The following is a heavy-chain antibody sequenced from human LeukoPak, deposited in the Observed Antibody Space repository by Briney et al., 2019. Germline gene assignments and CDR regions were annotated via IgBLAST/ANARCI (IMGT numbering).Heavy chain of an antibody. D-gene: IGHD3-3*01. V-gene: IGHV3-23*01. J-gene: IGHJ6*03. CDR3: AKASITIFGVVISYYHYYMDV. CDR1: GFTFSSYA. CDR2: ISGSGGST. Sequence: GGSLRLCCAASGFTFSSYAMSWVRQAPGKGLEWVLAISGSGGSTYYADSVKGRFTISRDNSKNTLYLHMNSLRAEDTAVYYCAKASITIFGVVISYYHYYMDVWGKGTTVTVSS.